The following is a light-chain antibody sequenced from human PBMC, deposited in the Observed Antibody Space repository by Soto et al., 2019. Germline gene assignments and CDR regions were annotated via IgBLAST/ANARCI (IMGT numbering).Light chain of an antibody. Sequence: QSVLTQPPSVSGAPGQGVTISCTGSSSNIGAGYDVHWYQQLPGAAPKLLIFGNDNRPSGVPDRFSGSRSGTSASLAITGLQAEDEADYYCQSYDRSRNGSVFGAGTKLTVL. CDR3: QSYDRSRNGSV. J-gene: IGLJ2*01. V-gene: IGLV1-40*01. CDR1: SSNIGAGYD. CDR2: GND.